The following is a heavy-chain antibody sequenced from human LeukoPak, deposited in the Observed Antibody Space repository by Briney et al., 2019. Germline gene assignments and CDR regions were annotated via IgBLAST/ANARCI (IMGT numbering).Heavy chain of an antibody. J-gene: IGHJ3*02. CDR3: ATTNMASDAFDI. V-gene: IGHV1-2*02. D-gene: IGHD1/OR15-1a*01. CDR2: INPNSGGT. CDR1: GYTFTGYY. Sequence: ASVKVSCKASGYTFTGYYMHWVRQAPGQGLEWMGWINPNSGGTNYAQKFQGRVTMTRDTSISTAYMELSSLRSEDTAVYYCATTNMASDAFDIWGQGIMVTVFS.